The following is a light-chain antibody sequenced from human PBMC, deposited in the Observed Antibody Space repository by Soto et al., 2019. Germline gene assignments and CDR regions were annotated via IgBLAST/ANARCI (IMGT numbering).Light chain of an antibody. Sequence: DIVLTQSPGTLSLSPGERATLSCRASQSVSGNYFAWYQQKPGQAPRLLIYAVSGRATGIPDRFSGSGSGTDFTLTISRLEPEDFAVSYCQQYGSSPGTFGQGTKLEIK. J-gene: IGKJ2*01. V-gene: IGKV3-20*01. CDR2: AVS. CDR3: QQYGSSPGT. CDR1: QSVSGNY.